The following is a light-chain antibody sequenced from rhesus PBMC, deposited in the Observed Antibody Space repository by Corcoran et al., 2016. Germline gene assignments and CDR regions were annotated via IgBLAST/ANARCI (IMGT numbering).Light chain of an antibody. CDR1: QNVSSY. Sequence: EIVLTQSPATLSLSPGERTTLSCRASQNVSSYLAWYRQKPGQVPRLLIYGTSNRATGIPDRFSGSGSGTDFTLTISGLEAGDFAVYYCQQYSKWPLTFGGGTKVEFK. CDR3: QQYSKWPLT. J-gene: IGKJ4*01. CDR2: GTS. V-gene: IGKV3S9*01.